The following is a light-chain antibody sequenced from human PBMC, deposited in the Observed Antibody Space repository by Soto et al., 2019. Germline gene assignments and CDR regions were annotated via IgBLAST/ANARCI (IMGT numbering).Light chain of an antibody. Sequence: QSLLPQPPSVSGAPGQKVTICCSGTRFSFGGNSVSWYQQLPGTAPTLLIYDDTTRPSGVPDRFSSSKSGTSATLGITGFQTGDEADYYCGSWDSSLSAYVFGPGTKV. CDR2: DDT. CDR1: RFSFGGNS. J-gene: IGLJ1*01. V-gene: IGLV1-51*01. CDR3: GSWDSSLSAYV.